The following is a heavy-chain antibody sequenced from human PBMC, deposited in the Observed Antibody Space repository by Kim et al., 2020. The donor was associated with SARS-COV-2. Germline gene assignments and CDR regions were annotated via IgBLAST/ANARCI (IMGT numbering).Heavy chain of an antibody. Sequence: GGSLRLSCAASGFTFSSYSMNWVRQAPGKGLEWVSSISSSSSYIYYADSVKGRFTISRDNAKNSLYLQMNSLRAEDTAVYYCAREWTGEVTAIQGPGGPGYYYGMDVWGQGTTVTVSS. CDR2: ISSSSSYI. D-gene: IGHD2-21*02. CDR1: GFTFSSYS. CDR3: AREWTGEVTAIQGPGGPGYYYGMDV. J-gene: IGHJ6*02. V-gene: IGHV3-21*01.